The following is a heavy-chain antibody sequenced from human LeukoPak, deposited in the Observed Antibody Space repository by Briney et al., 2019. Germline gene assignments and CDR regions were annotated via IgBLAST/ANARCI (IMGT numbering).Heavy chain of an antibody. V-gene: IGHV4-4*07. Sequence: PSETLSLTCSVSGGSVSTHYWSWIRQPAGKGLEWIERIHTSGTTNYNPSLKSRVTLSLDTSNNQLSLTVTSVTAADTAVYFCARDGDGGGYPDYWGQGTLVTVSS. CDR3: ARDGDGGGYPDY. J-gene: IGHJ4*02. CDR2: IHTSGTT. D-gene: IGHD3-22*01. CDR1: GGSVSTHY.